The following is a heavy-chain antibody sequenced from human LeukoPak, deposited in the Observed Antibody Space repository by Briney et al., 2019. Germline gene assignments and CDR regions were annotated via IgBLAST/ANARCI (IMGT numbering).Heavy chain of an antibody. V-gene: IGHV1-46*01. D-gene: IGHD3-22*01. CDR3: ARSYYYDSSGYYSRWGFDY. J-gene: IGHJ4*02. CDR1: GYTFTSYY. CDR2: INPSGGST. Sequence: ASVKVSCKASGYTFTSYYMHWVQQAPGQGLEWMGIINPSGGSTSYAQKFQGRVTMTRDMSTSTVYMELSSLRSEDTAVYYCARSYYYDSSGYYSRWGFDYWGQGTLVTVSS.